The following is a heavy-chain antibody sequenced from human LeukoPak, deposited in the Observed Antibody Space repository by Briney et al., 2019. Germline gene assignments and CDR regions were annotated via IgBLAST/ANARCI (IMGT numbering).Heavy chain of an antibody. CDR1: GFTFSSYA. J-gene: IGHJ4*02. D-gene: IGHD3-22*01. CDR3: AKDQTRYYDSFDY. V-gene: IGHV3-23*01. Sequence: PGGSLRLSCAASGFTFSSYAMSWVRQAPEKGLEWVSAISGSGGSTYYADSVKGRFTISRDNSKNTLYLQMNGLRAEDTAVYYCAKDQTRYYDSFDYWGQGTLVTVSS. CDR2: ISGSGGST.